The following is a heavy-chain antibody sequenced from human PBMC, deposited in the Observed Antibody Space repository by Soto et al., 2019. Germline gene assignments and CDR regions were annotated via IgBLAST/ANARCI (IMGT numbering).Heavy chain of an antibody. V-gene: IGHV3-33*01. J-gene: IGHJ1*01. CDR1: GFTFSSYG. D-gene: IGHD6-13*01. CDR2: IWYDGSNK. CDR3: ARDQYSSSWYPGFQH. Sequence: PGGSLRLSCAASGFTFSSYGMHWVRQAPGKGLEWVAVIWYDGSNKYYADSVKGQFTISRDNSKNTLYLQMNSLRAEDTAVYYCARDQYSSSWYPGFQHWGQGTLVTVSS.